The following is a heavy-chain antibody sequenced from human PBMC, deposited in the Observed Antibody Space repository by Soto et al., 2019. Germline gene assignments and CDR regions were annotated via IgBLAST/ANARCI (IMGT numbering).Heavy chain of an antibody. CDR3: ARQGFGPLHGLVDV. Sequence: QVQLQESGPGLVKPSETLSLSCTVSGGSISSYYWSWFRQSPGKRMEWIGYVHHSWGSSYNPSLQIXVPXSLATSKSQFSLKVTSVTATDTAVYYCARQGFGPLHGLVDVWGQGTTVTVSS. J-gene: IGHJ6*02. V-gene: IGHV4-59*08. CDR1: GGSISSYY. D-gene: IGHD3-10*01. CDR2: VHHSWGS.